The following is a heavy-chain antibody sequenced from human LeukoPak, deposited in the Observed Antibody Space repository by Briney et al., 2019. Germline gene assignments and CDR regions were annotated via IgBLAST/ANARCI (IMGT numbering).Heavy chain of an antibody. J-gene: IGHJ4*01. Sequence: ASVKVSCKASGYTFTGYYMHWVRQAPGQGLEWMGWINPNSGGTNYAQKFQGRVTMTRDTSISTAYMELSRLRSDDTAVYYCARDSGDTAMVAVWGQGTLVTVSS. V-gene: IGHV1-2*02. CDR1: GYTFTGYY. CDR2: INPNSGGT. CDR3: ARDSGDTAMVAV. D-gene: IGHD5-18*01.